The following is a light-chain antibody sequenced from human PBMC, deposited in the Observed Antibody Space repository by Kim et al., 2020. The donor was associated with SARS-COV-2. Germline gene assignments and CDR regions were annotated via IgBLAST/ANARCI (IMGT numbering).Light chain of an antibody. CDR3: QQSYSTPLT. J-gene: IGKJ4*01. V-gene: IGKV1-39*01. CDR2: AAS. CDR1: QSISSY. Sequence: ASLGDRFTISCRASQSISSYLNWYQQKPGKAPKLLIYAASSLQSGVPSRFSGSASGTDFTLTISSLQPEDFATYYCQQSYSTPLTFGGGTKVDIK.